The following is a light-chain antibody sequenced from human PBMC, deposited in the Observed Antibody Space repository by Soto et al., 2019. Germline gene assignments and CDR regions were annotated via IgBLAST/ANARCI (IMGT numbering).Light chain of an antibody. V-gene: IGKV3-20*01. CDR3: QHYDGSLWT. Sequence: VLTQSPDTLSLSPGGRATLSRRASQSVSGNSLAWYRQNRGQAPRLIIYDVSTRATGIPDRFSGSGSGTDFTLTISRLEPEDFALFFCQHYDGSLWTFGQGTKVDIK. CDR1: QSVSGNS. CDR2: DVS. J-gene: IGKJ1*01.